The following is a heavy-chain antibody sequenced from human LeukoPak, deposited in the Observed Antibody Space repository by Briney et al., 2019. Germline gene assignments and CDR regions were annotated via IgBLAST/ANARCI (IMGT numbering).Heavy chain of an antibody. Sequence: GGSLRLSCAASGFTFRRYAMSWVRQAPGKGLEWVSSISSTSSSINYADSVRGRFTISRDNAKNSFYLQMSSLRAEDTAVYYCARSLEVDPWGQGTLVTVSS. CDR2: ISSTSSSI. J-gene: IGHJ5*02. V-gene: IGHV3-21*01. CDR1: GFTFRRYA. CDR3: ARSLEVDP.